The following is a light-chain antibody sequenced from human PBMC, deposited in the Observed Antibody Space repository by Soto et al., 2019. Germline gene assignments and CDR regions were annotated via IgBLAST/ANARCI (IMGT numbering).Light chain of an antibody. Sequence: DIQMTQSPSTLSASVGDRVTITCRASQSISSWLAWYQQKPGKAPMLLIYMASTLESGVPSRFSGSGSGTEFTLTICSLQPDDFATYYCQQYNSYPYTFGQGTKLEIK. CDR3: QQYNSYPYT. J-gene: IGKJ2*01. V-gene: IGKV1-5*03. CDR2: MAS. CDR1: QSISSW.